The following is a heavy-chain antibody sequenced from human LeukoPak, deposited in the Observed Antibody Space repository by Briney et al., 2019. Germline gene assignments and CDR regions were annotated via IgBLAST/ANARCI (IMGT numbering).Heavy chain of an antibody. V-gene: IGHV3-7*05. CDR2: INQEGREK. CDR3: ARDNSQRFSFDP. Sequence: RRSLRLSCAASGFTFSDYWMSWVSQAPGKGLEWVANINQEGREKYYVDSGKGRLTISRDNAKNSLYLQMNSLRAEATAVYYCARDNSQRFSFDPWGQGTLVTVSS. D-gene: IGHD2-21*01. CDR1: GFTFSDYW. J-gene: IGHJ5*02.